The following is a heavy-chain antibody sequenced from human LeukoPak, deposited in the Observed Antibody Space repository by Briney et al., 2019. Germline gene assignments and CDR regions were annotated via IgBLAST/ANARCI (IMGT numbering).Heavy chain of an antibody. J-gene: IGHJ4*02. CDR3: ATRSNSGYEFFDY. CDR2: IYPGDSDT. CDR1: GYKFTDFW. V-gene: IGHV5-51*01. Sequence: GESLKISCKGSGYKFTDFWIGWVRQMPGKGPEWMGIIYPGDSDTRYSPSFQGQVTISVDKSISTAYLQWSSLKASDIATYYCATRSNSGYEFFDYRGQGTLVTVSS. D-gene: IGHD5-12*01.